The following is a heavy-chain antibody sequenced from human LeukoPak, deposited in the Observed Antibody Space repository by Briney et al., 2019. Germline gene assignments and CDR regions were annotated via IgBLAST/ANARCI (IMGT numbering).Heavy chain of an antibody. CDR2: IYYSGST. CDR3: ARVKEDIVVVPAATLDNWFDP. J-gene: IGHJ5*02. Sequence: TSETLSLTCTVSGGSISSYYWSWIRQPPGKGLEWIGYIYYSGSTNYNPSLKSRVTISVDTSKNQFSLKLSSVTAADTAVYYCARVKEDIVVVPAATLDNWFDPWGQGTLVTVSS. D-gene: IGHD2-2*01. CDR1: GGSISSYY. V-gene: IGHV4-59*01.